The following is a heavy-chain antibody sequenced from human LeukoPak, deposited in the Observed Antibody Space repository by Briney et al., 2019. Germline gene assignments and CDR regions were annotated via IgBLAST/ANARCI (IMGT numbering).Heavy chain of an antibody. V-gene: IGHV4-4*02. Sequence: SGTLSLTCAVSGGSISSSNWWSWVRQPPGKGPEWIGEIYHSGSTNYNPSLKSRVTISVDTSKNQFSLKLSSVTAADTAVYYCARADYSSTWSHDYYYMDVWGKGTTVTVSS. CDR2: IYHSGST. D-gene: IGHD6-13*01. J-gene: IGHJ6*03. CDR1: GGSISSSNW. CDR3: ARADYSSTWSHDYYYMDV.